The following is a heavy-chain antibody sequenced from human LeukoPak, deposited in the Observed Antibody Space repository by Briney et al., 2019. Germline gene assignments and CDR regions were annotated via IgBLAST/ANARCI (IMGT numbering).Heavy chain of an antibody. D-gene: IGHD6-25*01. Sequence: SETLSLTCTVSGGSISSYYWSWIRQPPGKGLEWIGYIYYSGSTNYNPSLKSRVTISVDTSKNQFSLKLSSVTAADTAVYYCARQGGGFWYFDLRGRGTLVTVSS. V-gene: IGHV4-59*08. CDR1: GGSISSYY. J-gene: IGHJ2*01. CDR2: IYYSGST. CDR3: ARQGGGFWYFDL.